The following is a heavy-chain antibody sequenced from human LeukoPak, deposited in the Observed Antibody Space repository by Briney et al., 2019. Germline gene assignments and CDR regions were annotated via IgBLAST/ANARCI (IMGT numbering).Heavy chain of an antibody. CDR3: ATDAAYGYDRFDH. CDR1: GFIFSNYW. V-gene: IGHV3-7*01. J-gene: IGHJ4*02. Sequence: GGSLRLSCAATGFIFSNYWMAWVRQAPGKGLEWVADIKEDGSDKNYVVSMEGRFTISRDNAKNSLYLQMNSVRVEDTAVYSCATDAAYGYDRFDHWGQGTQVTVSS. D-gene: IGHD2-15*01. CDR2: IKEDGSDK.